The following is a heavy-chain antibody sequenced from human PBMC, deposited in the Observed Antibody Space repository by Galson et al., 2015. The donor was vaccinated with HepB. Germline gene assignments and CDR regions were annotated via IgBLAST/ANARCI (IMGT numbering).Heavy chain of an antibody. CDR1: GYSFTSYW. Sequence: QSGAEVKKPGESLKISCKGSGYSFTSYWIGWVRQMPGKGLEWMGIIYPGDSDTTYSPSFQGQVTFSADKSISTAYLQWSSLKASDTAMYYCARTAPGDQSDQVGGFDYWGQGTLVTVSS. CDR2: IYPGDSDT. V-gene: IGHV5-51*01. J-gene: IGHJ4*02. CDR3: ARTAPGDQSDQVGGFDY. D-gene: IGHD2-21*02.